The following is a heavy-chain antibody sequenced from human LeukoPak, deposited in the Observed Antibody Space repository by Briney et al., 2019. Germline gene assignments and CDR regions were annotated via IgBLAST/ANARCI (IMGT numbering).Heavy chain of an antibody. CDR1: GGSISSYY. CDR3: ASGPYSSGFYYYGMDV. D-gene: IGHD6-19*01. V-gene: IGHV4-59*01. J-gene: IGHJ6*02. Sequence: SETLSLTCTVSGGSISSYYWSWIRQPSGKGLEWIGYIYYSGSTNYNPSLKSRVTISVDTSKNQFSLKLSSVTAADTAVYYCASGPYSSGFYYYGMDVWGQGTTVTVSS. CDR2: IYYSGST.